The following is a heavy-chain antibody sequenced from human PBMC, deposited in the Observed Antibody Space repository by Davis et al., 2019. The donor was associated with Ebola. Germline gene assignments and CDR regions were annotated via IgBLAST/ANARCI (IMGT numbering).Heavy chain of an antibody. Sequence: GGSLRLSCAASGFTFSSYSMNWVRQAPGKGLEWVSSISSSSSYIYYADSVKGRFTISRDNARNSLYLQMNSLRDEDTAVYYCACTIFGVVSSFDHWGQGTLVTVSS. CDR1: GFTFSSYS. V-gene: IGHV3-21*01. CDR2: ISSSSSYI. J-gene: IGHJ4*02. CDR3: ACTIFGVVSSFDH. D-gene: IGHD3-3*01.